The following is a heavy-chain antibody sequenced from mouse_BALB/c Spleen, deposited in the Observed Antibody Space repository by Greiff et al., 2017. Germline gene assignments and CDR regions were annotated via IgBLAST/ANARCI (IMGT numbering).Heavy chain of an antibody. CDR3: TRNYYGRGFAY. CDR2: IDPETGGT. V-gene: IGHV1-15*01. CDR1: GYTFTDYE. Sequence: VQLQQSGAELVRPGASVTLSCKASGYTFTDYEMHWVKQTPVHGLEWIGAIDPETGGTAYNQKFKGKATLTADKSSSTAYMELRSLTSEDSAVYYCTRNYYGRGFAYWGQGTLVTVSA. D-gene: IGHD1-1*01. J-gene: IGHJ3*01.